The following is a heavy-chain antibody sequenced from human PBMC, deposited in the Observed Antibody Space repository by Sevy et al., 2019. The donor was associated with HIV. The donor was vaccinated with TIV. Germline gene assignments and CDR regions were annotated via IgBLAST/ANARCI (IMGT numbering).Heavy chain of an antibody. CDR2: IKSKTDSGTT. CDR1: GFTFSNAW. CDR3: TRLRYGDYVSYY. Sequence: GGSLRLSCAASGFTFSNAWMSWVRQAPGKGLEWVGRIKSKTDSGTTDYAAPVKGRFTISRDDSKNTLYLQMNSLKTEDTAVYYCTRLRYGDYVSYYWGQGTLVTVSS. J-gene: IGHJ4*02. D-gene: IGHD4-17*01. V-gene: IGHV3-15*01.